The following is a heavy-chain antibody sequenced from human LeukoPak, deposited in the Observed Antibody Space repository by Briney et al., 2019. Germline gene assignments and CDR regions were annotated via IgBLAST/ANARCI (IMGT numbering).Heavy chain of an antibody. D-gene: IGHD4-17*01. CDR1: GLSFSNYD. Sequence: HPGGSLRLSCAASGLSFSNYDLLWVRQPTGKGLEWVSAIGAGHNTYYSDFVGGRFTISRENGKNSLLLQMNSLRAGDTAVYYCAREVSDTVTTGSYFDLWGRGTLVTVSS. CDR2: IGAGHNT. V-gene: IGHV3-13*01. J-gene: IGHJ2*01. CDR3: AREVSDTVTTGSYFDL.